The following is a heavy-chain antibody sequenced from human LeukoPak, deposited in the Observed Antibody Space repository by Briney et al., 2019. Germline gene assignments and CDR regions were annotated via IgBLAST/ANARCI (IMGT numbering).Heavy chain of an antibody. J-gene: IGHJ4*02. V-gene: IGHV3-48*01. CDR3: ASILGYCSGGICTNDY. D-gene: IGHD2-15*01. CDR1: GFTFSSYS. Sequence: GGSLRLSCAASGFTFSSYSMNWVRQAPGKGLEWVSYISSSGSTIFYADSVKGRFTISRDNAKNSLYLQMNSLRAEDTAVYYCASILGYCSGGICTNDYWGQGALDTVSS. CDR2: ISSSGSTI.